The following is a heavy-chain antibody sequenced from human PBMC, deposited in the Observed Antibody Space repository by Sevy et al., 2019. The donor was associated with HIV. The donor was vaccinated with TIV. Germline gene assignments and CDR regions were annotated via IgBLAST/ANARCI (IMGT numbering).Heavy chain of an antibody. D-gene: IGHD3-9*01. Sequence: ASVKVSCKASGGSFSFYGISWVRQAPGQGLEWMAGIIPILGTTKYAQKFQGRVTITADESTSTAYMELTSLRSEDTAVYYSARGGPDDILTHYGMDVWGQGTTVTVSS. J-gene: IGHJ6*02. CDR2: IIPILGTT. CDR3: ARGGPDDILTHYGMDV. CDR1: GGSFSFYG. V-gene: IGHV1-69*13.